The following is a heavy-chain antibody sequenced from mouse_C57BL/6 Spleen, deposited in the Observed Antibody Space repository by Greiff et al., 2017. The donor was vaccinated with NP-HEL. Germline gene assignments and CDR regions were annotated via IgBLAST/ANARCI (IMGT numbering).Heavy chain of an antibody. CDR3: AYYYGSSYKGYFDV. V-gene: IGHV8-12*01. Sequence: QVTLKVSGPGILQSSQTLSLTCSFSGFSLSTSGMGVSWIRQPSGKGLEWLAHIYWDDDKRYNPSLKSRLTLSKDTSRNQVFLKITRVDTAETATYYCAYYYGSSYKGYFDVWGTGTTVTVSS. CDR1: GFSLSTSGMG. CDR2: IYWDDDK. D-gene: IGHD1-1*01. J-gene: IGHJ1*03.